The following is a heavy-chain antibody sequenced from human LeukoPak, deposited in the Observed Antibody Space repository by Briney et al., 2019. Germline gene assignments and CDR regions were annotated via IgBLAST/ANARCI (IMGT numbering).Heavy chain of an antibody. CDR1: GSSISNSNHY. J-gene: IGHJ4*02. V-gene: IGHV4-39*07. Sequence: SETLSLTCTVSGSSISNSNHYWGWIRQPPGKGLEWIGSISSSGSTYYNPSHKSRVTISVDMSKNQFSLKLTSVTAADTAVYYCARERRDILTGYYTIYWGQGTLVTVSS. CDR2: ISSSGST. CDR3: ARERRDILTGYYTIY. D-gene: IGHD3-9*01.